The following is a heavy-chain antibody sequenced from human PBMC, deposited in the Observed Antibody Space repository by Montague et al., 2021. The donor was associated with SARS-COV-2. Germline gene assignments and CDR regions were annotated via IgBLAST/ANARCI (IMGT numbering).Heavy chain of an antibody. CDR1: GGSISSSSYY. J-gene: IGHJ4*02. CDR3: ASEMIYGTGCFYNPLQLVGY. Sequence: SETLSLTCTVSGGSISSSSYYWGWIRQPPGKGLEWIGRIYYSGSTYYNPSLKSRVTISVDMSKNQFSLKLSSVTAADTAVYYCASEMIYGTGCFYNPLQLVGYWGQGTLVTVSS. CDR2: IYYSGST. V-gene: IGHV4-39*01. D-gene: IGHD3-10*01.